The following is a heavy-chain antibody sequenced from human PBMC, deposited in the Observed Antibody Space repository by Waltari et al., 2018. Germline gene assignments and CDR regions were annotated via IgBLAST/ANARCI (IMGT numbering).Heavy chain of an antibody. V-gene: IGHV4-59*08. CDR3: ARYSTFTIFDGGYLDY. Sequence: VQLQESGPGLVTPSATLSLTRTAPGGSLSTYSCSWIRQPPGKGLEWIGYIYDNGATNYNPSRQSRVAISVDTSKNQFSLKLSSVAAADTAVYYCARYSTFTIFDGGYLDYWGQGTLVTVSS. D-gene: IGHD3-3*01. CDR1: GGSLSTYS. CDR2: IYDNGAT. J-gene: IGHJ4*02.